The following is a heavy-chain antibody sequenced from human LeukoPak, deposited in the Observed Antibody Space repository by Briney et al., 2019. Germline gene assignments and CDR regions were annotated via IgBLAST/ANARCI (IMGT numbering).Heavy chain of an antibody. D-gene: IGHD3-22*01. CDR2: IIPIFGTA. CDR1: GGTFSSYA. CDR3: ARGPLPYYYDSSGYTPYYFDY. Sequence: SVKVSCKASGGTFSSYAISWVRQAPGQGLEWMGGIIPIFGTANYAQKFQGRVTITTDESTSTAYMELSSLRSEDTAVYYCARGPLPYYYDSSGYTPYYFDYWGQRTLVTVSS. J-gene: IGHJ4*02. V-gene: IGHV1-69*05.